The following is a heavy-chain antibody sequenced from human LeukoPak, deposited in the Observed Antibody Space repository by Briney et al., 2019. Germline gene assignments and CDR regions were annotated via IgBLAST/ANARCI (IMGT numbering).Heavy chain of an antibody. CDR2: ISYDGSNK. CDR3: AKDGIVVSYFDY. J-gene: IGHJ4*02. D-gene: IGHD3-22*01. CDR1: GFTFSTYT. V-gene: IGHV3-30*18. Sequence: GGSLRLSCAASGFTFSTYTMKWDRQAPGKGLEWVAIISYDGSNKYYADSVKGRFTISRDNSKNTLYLQMNSLRAEDTAMYYCAKDGIVVSYFDYWGQGTLVTVSS.